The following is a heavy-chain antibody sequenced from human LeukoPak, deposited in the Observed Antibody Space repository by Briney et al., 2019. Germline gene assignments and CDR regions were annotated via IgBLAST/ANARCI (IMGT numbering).Heavy chain of an antibody. CDR2: INSDGST. J-gene: IGHJ4*02. CDR3: ARVAYGSGTYGAFDY. Sequence: GGSLRLSCAASGFTVSSNYMSWVRQAPGKGLEWFTEINSDGSTYYAASVKGRFSISRDNSKNTLYLQMNSLRAEDTAVYYCARVAYGSGTYGAFDYWGQGTLVTVSS. CDR1: GFTVSSNY. D-gene: IGHD3-10*01. V-gene: IGHV3-53*01.